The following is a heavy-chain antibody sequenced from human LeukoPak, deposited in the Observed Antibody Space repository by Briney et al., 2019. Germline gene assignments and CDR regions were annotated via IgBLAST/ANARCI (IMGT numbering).Heavy chain of an antibody. CDR3: ARRWSGSYNQDAFDI. J-gene: IGHJ3*02. D-gene: IGHD1-26*01. CDR1: GYTFTGYY. Sequence: ASVKVSCKASGYTFTGYYMHWVRQAPGQGLEWMGWINPNSGGTNYAQKFQGRVTMTRDTSISTAYMELSRLRSDDTAVYYCARRWSGSYNQDAFDIWGQGTMVTVSS. CDR2: INPNSGGT. V-gene: IGHV1-2*02.